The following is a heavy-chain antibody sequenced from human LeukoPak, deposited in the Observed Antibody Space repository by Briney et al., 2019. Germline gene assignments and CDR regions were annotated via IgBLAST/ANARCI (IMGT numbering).Heavy chain of an antibody. J-gene: IGHJ4*02. D-gene: IGHD6-19*01. CDR2: ISYDGSKK. Sequence: HPGGPLRLSCASSGFTFSTYGMHGVRQPPGKGLEGAAVISYDGSKKYSAASVKRRSTITRDNSNNLLYQQMNSLRAEDTGVYYCAKDLSSGSRRAYWGQGTLVTVSS. CDR3: AKDLSSGSRRAY. V-gene: IGHV3-30*18. CDR1: GFTFSTYG.